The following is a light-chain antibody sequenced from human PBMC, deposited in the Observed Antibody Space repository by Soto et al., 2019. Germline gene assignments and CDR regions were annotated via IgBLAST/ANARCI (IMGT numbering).Light chain of an antibody. J-gene: IGKJ2*01. CDR1: QSLTSSY. V-gene: IGKV3-20*01. CDR3: QQYESSPPSYT. Sequence: IVLTQSPGMLPLSPGERATRSCRASQSLTSSYLAWYQHKPGEAPRLLIYGASSRATGIPDRFSGSGSGTDFTLTISRLEPEDFAVYYCQQYESSPPSYTFGPGTKLEIK. CDR2: GAS.